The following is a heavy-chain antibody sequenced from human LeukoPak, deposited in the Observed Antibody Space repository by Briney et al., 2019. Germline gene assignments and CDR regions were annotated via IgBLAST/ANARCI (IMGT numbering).Heavy chain of an antibody. CDR1: GFTFSTYA. D-gene: IGHD3-10*01. Sequence: PGGSLRLSCAASGFTFSTYAMSWVRQAPGKGLEWVSAISGSGGSPYYADSVKGRFTISRDNSKDTLYLQMNSLRADDTAVYFCARGGLPLWFQDLVAFDTWGQGTMVTVSS. J-gene: IGHJ3*02. V-gene: IGHV3-23*01. CDR2: ISGSGGSP. CDR3: ARGGLPLWFQDLVAFDT.